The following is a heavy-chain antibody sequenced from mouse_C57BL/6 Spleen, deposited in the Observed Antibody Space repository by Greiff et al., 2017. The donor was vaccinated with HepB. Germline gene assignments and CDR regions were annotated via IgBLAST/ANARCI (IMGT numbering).Heavy chain of an antibody. V-gene: IGHV1-69*01. J-gene: IGHJ4*01. Sequence: VQLQQSGAELVMPGASVKLSCKASGYTFTSYWMHWVKQRPGQGLEWIGEIDPSDSYTNYNQKFKGKSTLTVDKSSSTAYMQLSSLTSEDSAVYYCARRRRGYAMDYWGQGTSVTVSS. CDR1: GYTFTSYW. CDR2: IDPSDSYT. CDR3: ARRRRGYAMDY. D-gene: IGHD2-12*01.